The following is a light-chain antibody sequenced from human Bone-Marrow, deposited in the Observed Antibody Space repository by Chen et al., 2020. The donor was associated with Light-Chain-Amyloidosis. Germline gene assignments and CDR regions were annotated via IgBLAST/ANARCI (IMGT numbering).Light chain of an antibody. CDR3: SSDTSTNTLV. J-gene: IGLJ1*01. CDR1: SSDVGGDNH. Sequence: QSALTQPASVSGSPGQWIPISCTGTSSDVGGDNHVSWYQQHPDKAPKLMIYEVTNRPSWVPDRFSCSKSDNTASLTIAGLQTEDEADYFCSSDTSTNTLVCGSGTRVTGL. V-gene: IGLV2-14*01. CDR2: EVT.